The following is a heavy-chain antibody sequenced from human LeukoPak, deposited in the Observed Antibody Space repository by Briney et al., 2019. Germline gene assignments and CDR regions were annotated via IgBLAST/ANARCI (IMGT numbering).Heavy chain of an antibody. Sequence: PGGSLRLSRAASGFTFSNYATSWVRQAPGKGLEWVSAISGSGGSTYYADSVKGRLTISRDNSKNTLYLQMNSLRAEDTAVYYCAKEAIVGATAYYFDHWGQGTLVTVSS. D-gene: IGHD1-26*01. V-gene: IGHV3-23*01. CDR2: ISGSGGST. CDR1: GFTFSNYA. J-gene: IGHJ4*02. CDR3: AKEAIVGATAYYFDH.